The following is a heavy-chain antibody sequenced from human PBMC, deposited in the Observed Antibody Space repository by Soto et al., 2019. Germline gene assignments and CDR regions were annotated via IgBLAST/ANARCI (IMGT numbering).Heavy chain of an antibody. D-gene: IGHD1-26*01. CDR3: AKDLYDSGSYSPEAFDI. CDR1: GFTFDDYA. Sequence: PGGSLRLSCAASGFTFDDYAMHWVRQAPGKGLEWVSGISWNSGSIGYADSVKGRFTISRDNAKNSLYLQMNSLRAEDTALYYCAKDLYDSGSYSPEAFDIWGQGTMVTVSS. V-gene: IGHV3-9*01. CDR2: ISWNSGSI. J-gene: IGHJ3*02.